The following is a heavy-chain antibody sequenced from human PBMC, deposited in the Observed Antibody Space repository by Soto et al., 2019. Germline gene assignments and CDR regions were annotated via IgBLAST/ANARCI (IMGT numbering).Heavy chain of an antibody. CDR1: GGTFSSYA. CDR3: ARGRGLARGYYGMDV. V-gene: IGHV1-69*06. CDR2: IIPIFGTA. D-gene: IGHD3-10*01. J-gene: IGHJ6*02. Sequence: SVKVSCKASGGTFSSYAISWVRQAPGQGLEWMGGIIPIFGTANYAQKFQGRVTITADKSTSTACMELSSLRSEDTAVYYCARGRGLARGYYGMDVWGQGTTVTVSS.